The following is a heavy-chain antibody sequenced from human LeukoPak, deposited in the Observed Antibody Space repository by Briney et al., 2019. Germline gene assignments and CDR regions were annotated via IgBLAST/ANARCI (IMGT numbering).Heavy chain of an antibody. J-gene: IGHJ6*02. CDR2: ISGSGGST. Sequence: PGGSLRLSCAASGFTFSSYAMSWVRQAPGKGLEWVSAISGSGGSTYYADSVKGRFTISRDNSKNTLYLQMNSLRAEDTAVYYCAKDRSAPVQLCRVCGMDVWGQGTTVTVSS. D-gene: IGHD5-18*01. V-gene: IGHV3-23*01. CDR1: GFTFSSYA. CDR3: AKDRSAPVQLCRVCGMDV.